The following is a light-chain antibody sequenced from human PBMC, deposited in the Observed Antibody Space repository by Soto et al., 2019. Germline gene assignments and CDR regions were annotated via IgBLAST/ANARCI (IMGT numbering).Light chain of an antibody. Sequence: VVLMQSPATLSVSPGERATLSCRASQSISSYLAWYQQKPGQAPRLLIYDASNRATGIPARFSGSGSGTDFTLTISSLEPEDFAVYYCQQRSDWPPITFGQGTRLEI. CDR1: QSISSY. CDR2: DAS. CDR3: QQRSDWPPIT. J-gene: IGKJ5*01. V-gene: IGKV3-11*01.